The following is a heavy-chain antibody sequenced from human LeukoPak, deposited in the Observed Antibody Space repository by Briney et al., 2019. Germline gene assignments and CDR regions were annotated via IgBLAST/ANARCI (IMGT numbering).Heavy chain of an antibody. D-gene: IGHD7-27*01. CDR2: ISYDGRNI. CDR3: VRDKLTGASRLDY. Sequence: GGSLRLSCAASGFTFNNYGMHWVRQAPGKGLEWVAVISYDGRNIHYPDSVKGRFTISRDNAKNSLYLQMNSLRVEDTAVYYCVRDKLTGASRLDYWGQGTLLTVSS. V-gene: IGHV3-30*03. CDR1: GFTFNNYG. J-gene: IGHJ4*02.